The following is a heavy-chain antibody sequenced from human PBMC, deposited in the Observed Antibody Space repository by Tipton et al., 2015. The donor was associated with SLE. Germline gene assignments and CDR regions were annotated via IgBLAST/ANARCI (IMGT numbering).Heavy chain of an antibody. Sequence: TLSLTCAVYGGSISSYYWSWIRQPPGKGLEWIGYIYYSGSTNYNPSLKSRVTISVDTSKNQFSLKLSSVTAADTAVYYCARDLGITGTTPRGMDVWGQGTTVTVSS. J-gene: IGHJ6*02. D-gene: IGHD1-20*01. CDR1: GGSISSYY. CDR2: IYYSGST. CDR3: ARDLGITGTTPRGMDV. V-gene: IGHV4-59*01.